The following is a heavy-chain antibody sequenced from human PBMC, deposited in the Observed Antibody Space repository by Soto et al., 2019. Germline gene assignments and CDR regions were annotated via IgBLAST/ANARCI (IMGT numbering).Heavy chain of an antibody. CDR2: ISYDGSNK. D-gene: IGHD6-19*01. CDR1: GFTFSSYG. CDR3: AKGKGSGFDY. Sequence: QVQLVESGGGVVQPGRSLRLSCAASGFTFSSYGMHWVRQAPGKGLEWVAVISYDGSNKYYADSVKGRFTISRDNSKKTLYLQMNSLRAEDTAVYYCAKGKGSGFDYWGQGTLVTVSS. J-gene: IGHJ4*02. V-gene: IGHV3-30*18.